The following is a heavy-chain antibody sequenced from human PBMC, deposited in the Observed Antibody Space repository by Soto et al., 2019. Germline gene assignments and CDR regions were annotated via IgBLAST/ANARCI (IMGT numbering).Heavy chain of an antibody. V-gene: IGHV1-69*02. CDR1: GGTFSSYT. D-gene: IGHD2-2*01. CDR2: IIPILGIA. J-gene: IGHJ6*02. CDR3: ARSGDIVVVPAAIPHYYGMDV. Sequence: GASVKVSCKASGGTFSSYTISWVRQAPGQGLEWMGRIIPILGIANYAQKFQGRVTITADKSTSTAYMELSSLRSEDTAVYYCARSGDIVVVPAAIPHYYGMDVWGQGTTVTVSS.